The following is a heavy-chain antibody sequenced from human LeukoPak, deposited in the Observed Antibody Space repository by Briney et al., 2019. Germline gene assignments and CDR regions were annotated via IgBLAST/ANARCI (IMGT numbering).Heavy chain of an antibody. Sequence: SETLSLTCTVSGASISSSTDYWGWIRQPPGTGLEWIENIYYSGSTYYNPSLKSRVTISVDTSKNQFSLKLSSVTAADTAVYYCAGLIRPGWFDPWGQGTLVTVSS. D-gene: IGHD1-14*01. CDR2: IYYSGST. V-gene: IGHV4-39*01. J-gene: IGHJ5*02. CDR3: AGLIRPGWFDP. CDR1: GASISSSTDY.